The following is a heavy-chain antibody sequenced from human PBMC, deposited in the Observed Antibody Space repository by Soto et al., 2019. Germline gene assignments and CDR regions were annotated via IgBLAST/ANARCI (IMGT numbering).Heavy chain of an antibody. V-gene: IGHV4-59*08. CDR1: GGSISSYY. CDR3: VRLPDVMVREFYFDS. J-gene: IGHJ4*02. Sequence: SETLSLTCTVSGGSISSYYWSWIRQPPGKGLEWIGNIYYSGITSYNPSLTSRVAISVDTSKNQLSLRVTSVTAADTSIYYCVRLPDVMVREFYFDSWGQGTLVTVSS. D-gene: IGHD3-10*01. CDR2: IYYSGIT.